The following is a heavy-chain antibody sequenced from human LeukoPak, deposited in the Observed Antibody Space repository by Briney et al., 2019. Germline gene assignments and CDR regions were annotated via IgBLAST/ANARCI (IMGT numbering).Heavy chain of an antibody. CDR2: ISSSGSTI. D-gene: IGHD2-15*01. J-gene: IGHJ5*02. CDR3: ARSPKDATAP. Sequence: GGSLRLSCAASGFTFSSYEMNWVRQAPGKGLEWVSYISSSGSTIYYADSVKGRFTISRDNAKNSLYLQMSSLRAEDTAVYYCARSPKDATAPWGQGTLVTVSS. CDR1: GFTFSSYE. V-gene: IGHV3-48*03.